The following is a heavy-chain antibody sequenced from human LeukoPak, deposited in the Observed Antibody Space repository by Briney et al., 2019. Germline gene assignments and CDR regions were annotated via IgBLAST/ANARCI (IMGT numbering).Heavy chain of an antibody. J-gene: IGHJ4*02. CDR3: AKERACYTNPYYSDY. CDR2: ISGSGGST. CDR1: GFTFSSNA. V-gene: IGHV3-23*01. Sequence: GGSLRLSCAASGFTFSSNAMNWVRQAPGKGLEWVSGISGSGGSTYYADSVKGRFTISRDNSKNTAYLQMNSLRAEDTAVYYCAKERACYTNPYYSDYWGQGTLVTVSS. D-gene: IGHD3-16*02.